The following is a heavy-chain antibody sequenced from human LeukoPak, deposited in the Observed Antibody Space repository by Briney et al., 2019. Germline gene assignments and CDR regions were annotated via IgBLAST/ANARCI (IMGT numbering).Heavy chain of an antibody. CDR1: GFTFDDYA. Sequence: GGSLRLSCAASGFTFDDYAMHWVRQAPGKGLEWVSGISWNSGSIGYADSVKGRFTISRDNAKNSLYLQMNSLRAEDTALYYCARVNYDYVWGSFNYYYYYYMDVWGKGTTVTVSS. CDR2: ISWNSGSI. CDR3: ARVNYDYVWGSFNYYYYYYMDV. V-gene: IGHV3-9*01. J-gene: IGHJ6*03. D-gene: IGHD3-16*01.